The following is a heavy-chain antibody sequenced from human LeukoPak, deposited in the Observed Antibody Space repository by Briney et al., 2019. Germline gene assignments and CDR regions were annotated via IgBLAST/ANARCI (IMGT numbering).Heavy chain of an antibody. Sequence: ASVKVSCKASGYTFTGYYIHWVRQAPGQGLEWMGWIKPSSGGTNYAQNFQGRVTMTRDTSINTAYMELRSLRSDDTAVYYCARGAAAEYYYYYYMDVWGKGTTVTVSS. V-gene: IGHV1-2*02. J-gene: IGHJ6*03. CDR3: ARGAAAEYYYYYYMDV. CDR2: IKPSSGGT. D-gene: IGHD6-13*01. CDR1: GYTFTGYY.